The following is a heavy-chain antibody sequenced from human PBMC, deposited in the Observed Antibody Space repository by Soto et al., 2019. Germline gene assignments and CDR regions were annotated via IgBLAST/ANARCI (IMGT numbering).Heavy chain of an antibody. Sequence: SETLSLTCTVSRAYSSNYYWSWIRQPPGKGPEWIGYIYYSGSTYYNPSLKSRVTISVDTSNNQFSLKVNSVTAADTAVYYCATMGTPVTGLYYFDHWGQGTLVTVSS. CDR1: RAYSSNYY. J-gene: IGHJ4*02. CDR2: IYYSGST. CDR3: ATMGTPVTGLYYFDH. D-gene: IGHD4-17*01. V-gene: IGHV4-59*06.